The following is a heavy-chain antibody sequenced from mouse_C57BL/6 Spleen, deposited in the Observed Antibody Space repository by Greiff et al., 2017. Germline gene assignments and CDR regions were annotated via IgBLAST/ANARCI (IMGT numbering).Heavy chain of an antibody. J-gene: IGHJ4*01. D-gene: IGHD1-1*01. CDR1: GYTFTSYW. CDR3: ARSGSSFMDAMDY. V-gene: IGHV1-69*01. Sequence: QVQLQQPGAELVMPGASVKLSCKASGYTFTSYWMHWVKQRPGQGLEWIGEIDPSDSYTNYNQKFKGKSTLTVDKSSSTAYMQLSSLTSEDSAVYYCARSGSSFMDAMDYWGQGTSVTVSS. CDR2: IDPSDSYT.